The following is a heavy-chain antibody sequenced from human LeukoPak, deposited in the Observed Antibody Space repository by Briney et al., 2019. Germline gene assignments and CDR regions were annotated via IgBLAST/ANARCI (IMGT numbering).Heavy chain of an antibody. V-gene: IGHV4-59*01. CDR2: IYYSGST. CDR3: AREVGYCSGGSCYSYFDY. CDR1: GGSISSYY. J-gene: IGHJ4*02. Sequence: PSETLSLTCTVSGGSISSYYWSWIRQPPGKGLEWIGYIYYSGSTNYNASLTNRVTISVDTSKNQFSLKLSSVTATDTTVYYCAREVGYCSGGSCYSYFDYWGQGTLVTVSS. D-gene: IGHD2-15*01.